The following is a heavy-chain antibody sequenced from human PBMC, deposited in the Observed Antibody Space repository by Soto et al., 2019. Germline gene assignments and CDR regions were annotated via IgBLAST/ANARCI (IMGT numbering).Heavy chain of an antibody. CDR3: ARWAGRVRDYGGPFDY. CDR2: ISTYSTNT. J-gene: IGHJ4*02. V-gene: IGHV1-18*04. Sequence: QVELVQSGAEVKNPGASVTVSCKASGEFFTTYGISWVRQAPGQGLEWMGWISTYSTNTNYAPKFQGRLLLTADTSTTTAPMELRRLRPDDTAVYYCARWAGRVRDYGGPFDYWGQGTLGTVSP. CDR1: GEFFTTYG. D-gene: IGHD4-17*01.